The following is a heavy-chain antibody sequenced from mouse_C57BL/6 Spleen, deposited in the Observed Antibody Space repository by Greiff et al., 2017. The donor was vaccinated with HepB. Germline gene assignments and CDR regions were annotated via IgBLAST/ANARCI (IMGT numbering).Heavy chain of an antibody. CDR1: GYAFSSSW. CDR2: IYPGDGDT. J-gene: IGHJ2*01. Sequence: VQVVESGPELVKPGASVKISCKASGYAFSSSWMNWVKQRPGKGLEWIGRIYPGDGDTNYNGKFKGKATLTADKSSSTAYMQLSSLTSEDSAVYFCARDGYRSPYFDYWGQSTTLTVSS. V-gene: IGHV1-82*01. CDR3: ARDGYRSPYFDY. D-gene: IGHD2-3*01.